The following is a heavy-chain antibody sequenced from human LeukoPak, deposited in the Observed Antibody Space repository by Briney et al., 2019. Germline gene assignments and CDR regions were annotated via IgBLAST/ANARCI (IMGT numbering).Heavy chain of an antibody. Sequence: GASVKVSCKASGYTFTSYYMHWVRQAPGQGLEWMGIINPSGGSTSYAQKFQGRVTITADESTSTAYMELSSLRSEDTAVYYCARDPREMATAPFGYYFDCWGQGTLVTVSS. D-gene: IGHD5-24*01. CDR3: ARDPREMATAPFGYYFDC. V-gene: IGHV1-46*01. J-gene: IGHJ4*02. CDR1: GYTFTSYY. CDR2: INPSGGST.